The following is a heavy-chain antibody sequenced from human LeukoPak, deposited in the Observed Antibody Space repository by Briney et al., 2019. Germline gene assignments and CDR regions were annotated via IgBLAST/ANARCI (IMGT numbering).Heavy chain of an antibody. CDR2: ISISGSYI. Sequence: GGSLRPSCAASGFILSDYNMNWVRQAPGKGLEWVSFISISGSYITYADSVKGRFTISRDNAKNSLYLQMNSLRAEDTAVYYCARDLSATARAYDYWGQGTLVTVSS. CDR3: ARDLSATARAYDY. V-gene: IGHV3-21*01. D-gene: IGHD2-15*01. J-gene: IGHJ4*02. CDR1: GFILSDYN.